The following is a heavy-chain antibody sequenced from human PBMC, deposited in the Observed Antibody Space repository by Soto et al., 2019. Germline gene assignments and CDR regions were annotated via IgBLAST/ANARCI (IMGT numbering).Heavy chain of an antibody. Sequence: QVQLVQSGAGVKKPGASVTVSCKASGYIFSSYAMHWVRQAPGQRLEWMGWVNPANGYTKYSQTFQGRVTITWDTSASTAYMDLSSLRSGDTAVYYCARLITGTVRVDYGGQGPLVIFSS. V-gene: IGHV1-3*01. CDR3: ARLITGTVRVDY. J-gene: IGHJ4*02. D-gene: IGHD1-20*01. CDR1: GYIFSSYA. CDR2: VNPANGYT.